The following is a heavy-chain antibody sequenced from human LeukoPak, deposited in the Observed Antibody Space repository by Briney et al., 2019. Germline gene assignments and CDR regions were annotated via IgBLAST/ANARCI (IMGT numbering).Heavy chain of an antibody. Sequence: ASVNVSCKASGYTFTGYYTHWVRQAPGQGLEWMGWINPNSGGTNYAQKFQGRVTMTRDTSISTAYMELSRLRSDDTAVYYCVRVAYGDYLDYWGQGTLVTVSS. CDR2: INPNSGGT. D-gene: IGHD4-17*01. CDR3: VRVAYGDYLDY. J-gene: IGHJ4*02. CDR1: GYTFTGYY. V-gene: IGHV1-2*02.